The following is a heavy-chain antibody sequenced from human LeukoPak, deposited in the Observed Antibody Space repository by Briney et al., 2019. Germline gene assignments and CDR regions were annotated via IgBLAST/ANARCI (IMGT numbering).Heavy chain of an antibody. Sequence: GASVKVSCKASGGTFSSYAISWVRQAPGQGLEWMGGIIPIFGTANYAQKFQGRVTIAADESTSTAYMELSSLRSEDTAVYYCASWSPGIADYWGQGTLVTVSS. J-gene: IGHJ4*02. D-gene: IGHD6-13*01. CDR3: ASWSPGIADY. CDR2: IIPIFGTA. CDR1: GGTFSSYA. V-gene: IGHV1-69*13.